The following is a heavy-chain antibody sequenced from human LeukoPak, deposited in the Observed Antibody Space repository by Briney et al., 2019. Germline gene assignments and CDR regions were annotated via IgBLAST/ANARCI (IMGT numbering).Heavy chain of an antibody. Sequence: ASVKVSCKVSGYTFTSYYMHWVRQAPGQGLEWMGIINPSGGSTSYAQKFQGRVTMTRDMSTSTAYMELSSLRSEDTAVYYCARGPYGDYVEYYFDYWGQGTLVTVSS. CDR1: GYTFTSYY. V-gene: IGHV1-46*01. D-gene: IGHD4-17*01. CDR2: INPSGGST. J-gene: IGHJ4*02. CDR3: ARGPYGDYVEYYFDY.